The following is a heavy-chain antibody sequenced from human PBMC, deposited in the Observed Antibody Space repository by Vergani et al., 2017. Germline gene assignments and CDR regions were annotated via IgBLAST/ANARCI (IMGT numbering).Heavy chain of an antibody. CDR2: INHSGST. J-gene: IGHJ1*01. CDR3: ARRERGMVYARPGYFQH. CDR1: GGSFRGYY. Sequence: QVQLQQWGAGLLQPSETLSLTCAVYGGSFRGYYWSWIRQPPGKGLGWIGEINHSGSTNYNPSLKSRVTISVDTSKNQFSLKLSSVTAADTAVYYCARRERGMVYARPGYFQHGGQGRLVTVYS. V-gene: IGHV4-34*01. D-gene: IGHD2-8*01.